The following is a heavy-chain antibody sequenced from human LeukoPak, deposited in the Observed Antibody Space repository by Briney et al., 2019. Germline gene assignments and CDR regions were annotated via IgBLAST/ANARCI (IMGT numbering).Heavy chain of an antibody. CDR3: AKDFGRVRGTPDS. J-gene: IGHJ4*02. Sequence: GGSLRLSCAASGFTFSNAWMNWVRQAPGKGPEYVSTISGSGNGGSIYYADSVKGRFTISRDDSKSILYLQMNGLRSEDTAVYYCAKDFGRVRGTPDSWGQGTLVTVSS. D-gene: IGHD3-16*01. V-gene: IGHV3-64D*06. CDR2: ISGSGNGGSI. CDR1: GFTFSNAW.